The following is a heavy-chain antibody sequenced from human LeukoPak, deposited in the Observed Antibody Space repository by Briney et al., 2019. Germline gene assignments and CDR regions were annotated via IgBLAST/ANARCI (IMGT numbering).Heavy chain of an antibody. D-gene: IGHD2-2*01. V-gene: IGHV3-33*01. CDR3: ARGSAALYYFDF. J-gene: IGHJ4*02. CDR2: IWYDGSDI. CDR1: GFTFSSYG. Sequence: PGGSLRLSCAAPGFTFSSYGMHWVRQAPGKGLEWVALIWYDGSDIYYADSVKGRFIISRDNSKNTLYLQMNTLRAEDTAVYYCARGSAALYYFDFWGQGTLVTVSS.